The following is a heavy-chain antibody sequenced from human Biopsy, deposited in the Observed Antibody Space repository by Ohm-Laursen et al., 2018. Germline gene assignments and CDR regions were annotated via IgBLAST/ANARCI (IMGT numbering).Heavy chain of an antibody. D-gene: IGHD1-26*01. V-gene: IGHV1-46*01. CDR1: EFSFSRYD. CDR2: ISPSGGGT. J-gene: IGHJ6*02. CDR3: AIFEGYSDDNLDYEHYGMDV. Sequence: ASVKVSCKGSEFSFSRYDMHWVRQAPGRGLEWMGIISPSGGGTMDTQKFQDRLTMTRDTSTSTVHMELKSLKSENTAVYYCAIFEGYSDDNLDYEHYGMDVWGQGTTVTVSS.